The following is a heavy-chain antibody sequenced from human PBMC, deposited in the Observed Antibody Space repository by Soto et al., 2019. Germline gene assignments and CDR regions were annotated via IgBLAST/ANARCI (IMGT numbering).Heavy chain of an antibody. Sequence: QTGGSLRLSCAASGFTFSSYWMYWVRQAPGKGLVWVSRINSDGSSTTCADSVKGRFTISRDNAKNTLYLQMNSLRAEDTAVYYCARAYYSQVPFDYWGQGTLVTVSS. V-gene: IGHV3-74*01. CDR3: ARAYYSQVPFDY. D-gene: IGHD3-10*01. J-gene: IGHJ4*02. CDR2: INSDGSST. CDR1: GFTFSSYW.